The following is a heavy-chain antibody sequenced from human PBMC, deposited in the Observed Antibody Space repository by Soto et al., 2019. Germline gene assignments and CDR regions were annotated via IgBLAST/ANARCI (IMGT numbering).Heavy chain of an antibody. CDR1: GGSISSGDYY. V-gene: IGHV4-30-4*01. Sequence: SETLSLTCTVSGGSISSGDYYWSWIRQPPGKGLEWIGYIYYSGSTYYNPSLKSRVTISVDTSKNQFSLKLSSVTAADTAVYYCARDTRGARLRYFDWLNSGLKSPVGRFDPWGQGTLVTVSS. CDR2: IYYSGST. CDR3: ARDTRGARLRYFDWLNSGLKSPVGRFDP. D-gene: IGHD3-9*01. J-gene: IGHJ5*02.